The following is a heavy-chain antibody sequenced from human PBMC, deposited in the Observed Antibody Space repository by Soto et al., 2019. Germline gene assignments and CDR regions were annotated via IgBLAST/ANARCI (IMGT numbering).Heavy chain of an antibody. CDR3: AKGGPLVVVAATYFDY. CDR2: ISWNSGSI. D-gene: IGHD2-15*01. J-gene: IGHJ4*02. Sequence: GGSLRLSCAASGFTFDDYAMHWVRQAPGKGLEWVSGISWNSGSIGYADSVKGRFTISRDNAKNSLYLQMNSLRAEDTALYYCAKGGPLVVVAATYFDYWGQGTLVTVSS. V-gene: IGHV3-9*01. CDR1: GFTFDDYA.